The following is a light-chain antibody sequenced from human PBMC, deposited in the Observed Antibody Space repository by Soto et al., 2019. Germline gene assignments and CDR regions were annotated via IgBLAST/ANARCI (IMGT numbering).Light chain of an antibody. CDR2: DAS. V-gene: IGKV1-5*01. CDR1: QSISSR. CDR3: QQYNSYS. J-gene: IGKJ1*01. Sequence: DIQMTQSPSTLSASVGDRVTITCRASQSISSRLAWFQQKPERAPRVLIYDASSLESGVPSRFSGSGSGTEFTLTICSLQPDDFAVYYCQQYNSYSFGQGTKVDIK.